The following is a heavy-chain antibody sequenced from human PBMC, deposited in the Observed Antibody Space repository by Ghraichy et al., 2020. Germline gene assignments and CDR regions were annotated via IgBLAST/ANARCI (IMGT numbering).Heavy chain of an antibody. CDR2: ISSTGKYI. J-gene: IGHJ4*02. CDR3: ARVGFCGGDCYRVNHPFEY. CDR1: GFDFSIHA. Sequence: GESLNISCAASGFDFSIHALAWVRQAAGKGLEWVASISSTGKYIYHADSLQGRFTVSRDNARNSVFLQMNNVGVEDTALYYCARVGFCGGDCYRVNHPFEYWGQGALVTVSS. D-gene: IGHD2-21*02. V-gene: IGHV3-21*01.